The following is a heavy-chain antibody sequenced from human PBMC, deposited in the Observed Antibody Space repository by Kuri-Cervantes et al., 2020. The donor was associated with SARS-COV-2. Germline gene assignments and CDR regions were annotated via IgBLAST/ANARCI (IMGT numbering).Heavy chain of an antibody. J-gene: IGHJ4*02. CDR1: GGSISTYY. Sequence: SETLSLTCTVSGGSISTYYWSWIRQPPGKGLEWIGYLYYSGSTNYNPSLKSRVTMSVDTSKSQFSLKLTSVTAADTAVYYCTRAGYDNSGYYYSFDFRGQGTLVTVSS. D-gene: IGHD3-22*01. CDR2: LYYSGST. V-gene: IGHV4-59*01. CDR3: TRAGYDNSGYYYSFDF.